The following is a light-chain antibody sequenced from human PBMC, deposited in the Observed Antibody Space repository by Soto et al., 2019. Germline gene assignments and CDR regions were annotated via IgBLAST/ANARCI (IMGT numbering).Light chain of an antibody. Sequence: EIVMTQSPATLSVSPGERATLYCRASQSVSSNLAWYQQKPGQAPRLLIYGASTRATGIPARFSGSGSGTEFNLTISSLQSEDFAVYYCQQYGTWWTFGQGTKVEIK. CDR2: GAS. V-gene: IGKV3-15*01. J-gene: IGKJ1*01. CDR3: QQYGTWWT. CDR1: QSVSSN.